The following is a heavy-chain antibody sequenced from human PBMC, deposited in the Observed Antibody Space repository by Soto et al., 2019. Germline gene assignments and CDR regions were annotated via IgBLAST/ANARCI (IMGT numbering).Heavy chain of an antibody. CDR2: ISAYNGNT. Sequence: ASVKVSCKASGYTFTSYGISWVRLAPGQGLEWMGWISAYNGNTNYAQKLQGRVTMTTDTSTSTAYMELRSLRSDDTAVYYCARRWETTYWFDPWGQGTLVTVSS. CDR3: ARRWETTYWFDP. V-gene: IGHV1-18*01. D-gene: IGHD1-26*01. J-gene: IGHJ5*02. CDR1: GYTFTSYG.